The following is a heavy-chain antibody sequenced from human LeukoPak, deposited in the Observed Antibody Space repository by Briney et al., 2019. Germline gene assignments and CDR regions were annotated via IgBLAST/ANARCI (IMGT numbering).Heavy chain of an antibody. J-gene: IGHJ4*02. Sequence: PSETLSLTCTVSGGSISSSSYYWGWIRQPPGKGLEWIGSIYYSGSTYYNPSLKSRVTISVDTSKNQFSLKLSSVTAADTAVYYCARGWDSGYAPEYFDYWGQGTLVTVSS. CDR1: GGSISSSSYY. CDR3: ARGWDSGYAPEYFDY. V-gene: IGHV4-39*07. CDR2: IYYSGST. D-gene: IGHD5-12*01.